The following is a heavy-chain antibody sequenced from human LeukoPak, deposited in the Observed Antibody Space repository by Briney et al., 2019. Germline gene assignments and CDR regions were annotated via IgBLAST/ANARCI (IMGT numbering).Heavy chain of an antibody. Sequence: ASVKVSCKAPGYTFTGYYMHWVRQAPGQGLEWMGWINPNSGGTNYAQKFQGRVTMTRDTSISTAYMELSRLRSDDTAVYYCARGPKDIVVVVAATHFYYWGQGTLVTVSS. V-gene: IGHV1-2*02. CDR2: INPNSGGT. D-gene: IGHD2-15*01. J-gene: IGHJ4*02. CDR1: GYTFTGYY. CDR3: ARGPKDIVVVVAATHFYY.